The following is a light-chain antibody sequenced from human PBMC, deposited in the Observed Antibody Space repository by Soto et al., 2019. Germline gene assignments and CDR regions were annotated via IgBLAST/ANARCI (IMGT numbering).Light chain of an antibody. CDR1: QSISNW. V-gene: IGKV1-5*03. Sequence: DIQMTQSPSTLSASVGDRVTITCRASQSISNWLAWYQQKPGKAPKLLIYKASDLERGVPSRFSCSGSGTEFTLTISSLQPDDLATYYCQQYNAYWTFGQGTKVEVK. J-gene: IGKJ1*01. CDR3: QQYNAYWT. CDR2: KAS.